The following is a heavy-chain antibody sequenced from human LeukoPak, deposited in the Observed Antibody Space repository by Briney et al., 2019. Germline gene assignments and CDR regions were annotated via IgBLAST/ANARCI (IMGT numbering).Heavy chain of an antibody. CDR2: ISWNSGHS. Sequence: PGRSLRLSCAGSGITFDDYAMHWVRRTPRKGLEWVSGISWNSGHSAYADCVGGRFTISRDNAKNSLSMQMNSLSDEDTAVYYCAKDAYGGATFFYYMDVWGKGTTVTVSS. D-gene: IGHD2/OR15-2a*01. J-gene: IGHJ6*03. V-gene: IGHV3-9*01. CDR1: GITFDDYA. CDR3: AKDAYGGATFFYYMDV.